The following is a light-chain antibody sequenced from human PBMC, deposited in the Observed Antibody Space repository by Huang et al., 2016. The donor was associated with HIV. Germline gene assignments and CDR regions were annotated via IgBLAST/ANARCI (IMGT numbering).Light chain of an antibody. V-gene: IGKV1-12*01. Sequence: IQLTQSPSSVSASEGDTVRITCRASQDISSWLAWYQQKPREAPTLLIHSTSILQSGVPSRFNGSGSGTDFFPTINSLRPDDFATYYCQQANMYPRSFGQGTRLDIK. CDR3: QQANMYPRS. J-gene: IGKJ5*01. CDR1: QDISSW. CDR2: STS.